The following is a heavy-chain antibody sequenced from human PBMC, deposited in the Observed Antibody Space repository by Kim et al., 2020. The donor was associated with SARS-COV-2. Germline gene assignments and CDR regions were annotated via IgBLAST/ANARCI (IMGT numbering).Heavy chain of an antibody. CDR3: AKDIHGSGYYYYMDV. J-gene: IGHJ6*03. CDR1: GFTFGDYA. V-gene: IGHV3-9*01. D-gene: IGHD3-10*01. CDR2: ISWNSGSI. Sequence: GGSLRLSCAASGFTFGDYAMHWVRQAPGKGLEWVSGISWNSGSIGYADSVKGRFTISRDNAKNSLYLQMNSLRAEDTALYYCAKDIHGSGYYYYMDVWGKGTTVTVSS.